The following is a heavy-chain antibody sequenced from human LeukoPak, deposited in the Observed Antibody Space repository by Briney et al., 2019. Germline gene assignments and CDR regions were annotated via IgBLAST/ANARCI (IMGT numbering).Heavy chain of an antibody. CDR3: ARDYQGGYGDKTVDY. CDR1: GGSLNDYY. D-gene: IGHD5-18*01. V-gene: IGHV4-34*01. CDR2: INLRGST. Sequence: SETLSLTCAVYGGSLNDYYWNWIRQPPGKGLEWIGEINLRGSTTYNPSLKSRVTISLDESKNQFSPKLSSVTAADTAVYYCARDYQGGYGDKTVDYWGQGTLVTVSS. J-gene: IGHJ4*02.